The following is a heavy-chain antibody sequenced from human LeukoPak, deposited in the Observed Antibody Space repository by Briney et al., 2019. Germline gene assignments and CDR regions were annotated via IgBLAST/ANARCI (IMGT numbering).Heavy chain of an antibody. V-gene: IGHV4-59*01. CDR2: IYYSGST. Sequence: SETLSLTCTVSGGSISSYYWSWIRQPPGKGLEGIGYIYYSGSTNYNPPLKSRVTISVDTSKNQFSLKLSSVTAADTAVYYCARRWEQPYTNWFDPWGQGTLVTVSS. CDR1: GGSISSYY. J-gene: IGHJ5*02. D-gene: IGHD1-26*01. CDR3: ARRWEQPYTNWFDP.